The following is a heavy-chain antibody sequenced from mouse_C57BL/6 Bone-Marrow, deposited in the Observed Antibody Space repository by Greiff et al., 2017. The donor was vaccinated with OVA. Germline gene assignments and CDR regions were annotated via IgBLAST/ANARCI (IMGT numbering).Heavy chain of an antibody. Sequence: VQLQQSGPGLVKPSQSLSLTCSVTGYSITSGYYWNWIRQFPGNKLEWMGYISYDGSNNYNPSLKNRISITRDTSKNQFFLKLNSVTTEDTATYYCARFYSNYAMDYWGQGTSVTVSS. J-gene: IGHJ4*01. D-gene: IGHD2-5*01. V-gene: IGHV3-6*01. CDR2: ISYDGSN. CDR1: GYSITSGYY. CDR3: ARFYSNYAMDY.